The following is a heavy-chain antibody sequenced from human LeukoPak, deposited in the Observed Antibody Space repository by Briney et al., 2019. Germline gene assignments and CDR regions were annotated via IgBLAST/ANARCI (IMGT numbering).Heavy chain of an antibody. CDR1: GFTFSSYA. D-gene: IGHD3-10*01. Sequence: GGSLRLSCAASGFTFSSYAMSWVRQAPGKGLEGVSAISGSGGSTYYADSVKGRFTISRDNSKNTLYLQMNSLRAEDTAVYYCAKGGFGEFGLNWFDPWGQGTLVTVSS. J-gene: IGHJ5*02. CDR3: AKGGFGEFGLNWFDP. V-gene: IGHV3-23*01. CDR2: ISGSGGST.